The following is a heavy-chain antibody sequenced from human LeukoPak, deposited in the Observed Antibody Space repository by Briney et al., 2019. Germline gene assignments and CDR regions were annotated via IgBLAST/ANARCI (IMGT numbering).Heavy chain of an antibody. D-gene: IGHD5-18*01. CDR3: ARGKRGYSYGPFDY. CDR2: INHSGST. J-gene: IGHJ4*02. V-gene: IGHV4-34*01. CDR1: GGSFSGYY. Sequence: PSETLSLTCAVYGGSFSGYYWSWIRQPPGKGLEWIGEINHSGSTNYNPSLKSRVTISVDTSKNQFSLELSSVTAADTAVYYCARGKRGYSYGPFDYWDQGAPVTVSS.